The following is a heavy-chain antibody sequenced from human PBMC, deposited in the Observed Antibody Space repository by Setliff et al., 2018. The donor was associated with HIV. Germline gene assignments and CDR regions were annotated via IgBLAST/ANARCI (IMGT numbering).Heavy chain of an antibody. V-gene: IGHV4-4*09. CDR1: GGSISGYH. CDR3: ARSPSYRSSWEYYFNY. Sequence: SETLSLTCTVSGGSISGYHWNWLRQTPGKGLEWIGYIYTSRGTNYNHSLRTRVIISVDTSNQFSLKLSSVTAADAAVYYCARSPSYRSSWEYYFNYWGQGILVTVSS. CDR2: IYTSRGT. J-gene: IGHJ4*02. D-gene: IGHD6-13*01.